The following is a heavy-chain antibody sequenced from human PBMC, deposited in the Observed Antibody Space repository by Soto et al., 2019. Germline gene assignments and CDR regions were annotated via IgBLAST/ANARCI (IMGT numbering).Heavy chain of an antibody. D-gene: IGHD1-26*01. CDR3: ARGSGSYYYPLSDY. J-gene: IGHJ4*02. Sequence: QVQLVQSGAEVKKPGSSVKVSCKASGGTFSSYAISWLRQAPGQGLEWMEGIIPIFGTANYAQKFQGRVTVTGEESTCTADMELSSLRSEDTAVYYCARGSGSYYYPLSDYWGQGTLVTVSS. CDR1: GGTFSSYA. V-gene: IGHV1-69*12. CDR2: IIPIFGTA.